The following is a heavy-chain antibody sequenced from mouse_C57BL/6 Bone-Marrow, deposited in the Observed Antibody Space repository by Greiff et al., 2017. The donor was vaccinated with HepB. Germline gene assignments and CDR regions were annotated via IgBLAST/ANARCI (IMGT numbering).Heavy chain of an antibody. CDR1: GFTFSSYA. V-gene: IGHV5-4*01. CDR2: ISDGGSYT. CDR3: ARDRPLYYYGSSYYAMDY. Sequence: EVQGVESGGGLVKPGGSLKLSCAASGFTFSSYAMSWVRQTPEKRLEWVATISDGGSYTYYPDNVKGRFTISRDNAKNNLYLQMSHLKSEDTAMYYCARDRPLYYYGSSYYAMDYWGQGTSVTVSS. J-gene: IGHJ4*01. D-gene: IGHD1-1*01.